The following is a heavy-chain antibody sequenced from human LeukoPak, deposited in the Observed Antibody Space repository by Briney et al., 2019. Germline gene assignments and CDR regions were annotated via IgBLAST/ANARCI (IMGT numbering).Heavy chain of an antibody. CDR3: AREGHGYYGSGSYYFDY. Sequence: PGGSLRLSCTASGFTFSSYEMNWVRQAPGKGLEWVSYISSSGSTIYYADSVKGRFTISRDKAKNSLYLQMNSLRAEDTSVYYCAREGHGYYGSGSYYFDYWGQGTLVTVSS. CDR2: ISSSGSTI. D-gene: IGHD3-10*01. CDR1: GFTFSSYE. V-gene: IGHV3-48*03. J-gene: IGHJ4*02.